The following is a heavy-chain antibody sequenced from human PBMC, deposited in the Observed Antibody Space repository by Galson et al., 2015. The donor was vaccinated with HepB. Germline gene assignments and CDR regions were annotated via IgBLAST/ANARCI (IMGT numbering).Heavy chain of an antibody. V-gene: IGHV1-58*01. Sequence: SVKVSCKASGFTFTSSAVQWVRQARGQRLEWVGWIVVGSGNTNYAQKFQERVTITRDMSTSTAYMELSSLRSEDTAMYYCAAINGDYEYYYYYGMDVWGQGTTVTVSS. CDR3: AAINGDYEYYYYYGMDV. D-gene: IGHD4-17*01. J-gene: IGHJ6*02. CDR2: IVVGSGNT. CDR1: GFTFTSSA.